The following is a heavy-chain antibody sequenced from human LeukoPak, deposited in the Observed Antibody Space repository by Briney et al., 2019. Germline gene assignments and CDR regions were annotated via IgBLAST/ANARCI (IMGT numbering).Heavy chain of an antibody. CDR1: EYPFTYYY. D-gene: IGHD6-19*01. CDR2: IDPHSGGT. Sequence: GASVKVSCKASEYPFTYYYLHWVRQAPAQGLEWMGWIDPHSGGTDYAQKLQGRVTMTRDTSISTAYMEVSSLRSDDTAVYYCAGLRPGDSGWYPWGQGTLVTVSS. CDR3: AGLRPGDSGWYP. J-gene: IGHJ5*02. V-gene: IGHV1-2*02.